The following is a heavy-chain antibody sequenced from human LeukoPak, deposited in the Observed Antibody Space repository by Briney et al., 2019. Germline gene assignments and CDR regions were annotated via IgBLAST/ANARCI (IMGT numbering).Heavy chain of an antibody. J-gene: IGHJ4*02. CDR3: ASSSPTNELAY. CDR1: GGTFSSYA. V-gene: IGHV1-69*05. CDR2: IIPIFGTA. Sequence: SVKVSCEASGGTFSSYAISWVRQAPGQGLEWMGRIIPIFGTANYAQKFQGRVTITTDESTSTAYMELSSLRSEDTAVYYCASSSPTNELAYWGQGTLVTVSS. D-gene: IGHD2-8*01.